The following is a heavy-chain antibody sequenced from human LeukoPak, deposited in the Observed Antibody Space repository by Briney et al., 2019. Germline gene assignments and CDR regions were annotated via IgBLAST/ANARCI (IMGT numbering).Heavy chain of an antibody. CDR2: ISAYNGNT. CDR1: GYTFTSYG. Sequence: ASVKVSCKASGYTFTSYGISWVRQAPGQGLEWMGWISAYNGNTNYAQKLQGRVTVTTDTSTSTAYMELRSLRSDDTAVYYCAREMRVIPMGGAYYYYGMDVWGQGTTVTVSS. J-gene: IGHJ6*02. CDR3: AREMRVIPMGGAYYYYGMDV. D-gene: IGHD3-16*02. V-gene: IGHV1-18*01.